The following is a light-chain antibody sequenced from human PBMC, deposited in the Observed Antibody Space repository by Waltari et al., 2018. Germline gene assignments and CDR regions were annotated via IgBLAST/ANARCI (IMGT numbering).Light chain of an antibody. V-gene: IGKV1-9*01. J-gene: IGKJ4*01. CDR2: AAS. CDR3: HQVNTYPLT. Sequence: DIQLTQSPSFLSASVGDRVTITCRASQGISSYLTWFQQKPGKAPKLLIYAASTLQSGVPSRFSGSGSGTEFTLTISSLQPEDFATYYCHQVNTYPLTFGGGTKVAIK. CDR1: QGISSY.